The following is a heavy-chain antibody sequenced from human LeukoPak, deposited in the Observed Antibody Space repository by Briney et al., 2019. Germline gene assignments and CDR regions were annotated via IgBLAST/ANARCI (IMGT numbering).Heavy chain of an antibody. CDR1: GYTFTSNY. D-gene: IGHD3-16*01. CDR2: INPSGGSA. J-gene: IGHJ6*02. V-gene: IGHV1-46*01. CDR3: ARDSGGGYFYYVMDV. Sequence: ASVKVSCKASGYTFTSNYMHWVRQAPGQGLEWMGMINPSGGSAKYAQKFQGRVIMTRDTSTSTVYMELSSLRSEDTAVYYCARDSGGGYFYYVMDVWGQGTTVTVSS.